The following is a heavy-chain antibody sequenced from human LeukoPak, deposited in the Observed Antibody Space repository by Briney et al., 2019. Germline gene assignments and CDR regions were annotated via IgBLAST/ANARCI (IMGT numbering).Heavy chain of an antibody. CDR3: ARDPREGYCSSTSCYTLSWFDP. D-gene: IGHD2-2*02. CDR1: GGSISSGGYY. CDR2: IYYSGST. Sequence: SETLSLTCTVSGGSISSGGYYWSWIRQHPGKGLEWIGYIYYSGSTYYNPSLKSRVTISVDTSKNQYSLKLSSVTAADTAVYYCARDPREGYCSSTSCYTLSWFDPWGQGTLVTVSS. J-gene: IGHJ5*02. V-gene: IGHV4-31*03.